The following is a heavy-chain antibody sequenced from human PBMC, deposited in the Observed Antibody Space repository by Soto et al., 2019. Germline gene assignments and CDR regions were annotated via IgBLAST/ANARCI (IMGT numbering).Heavy chain of an antibody. V-gene: IGHV3-21*01. Sequence: GGSLRLSCAASGFTFSSYSMNWVRPAPGKGLEWVSSISSSSSYIYYADSVKGRFTISRDNAKNSLYLQMNSLRAEDTAVYYCARDRRLGIAAAGIGYWGQGTLVTVSS. D-gene: IGHD6-13*01. CDR2: ISSSSSYI. J-gene: IGHJ4*02. CDR1: GFTFSSYS. CDR3: ARDRRLGIAAAGIGY.